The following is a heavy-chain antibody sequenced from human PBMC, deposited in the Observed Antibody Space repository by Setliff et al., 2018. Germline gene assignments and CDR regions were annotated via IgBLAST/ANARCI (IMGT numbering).Heavy chain of an antibody. D-gene: IGHD3-16*01. Sequence: WASVKVSCKASGYTFTGYYMHWVRQAPGQGLEWVGWIDPKSGRTKYAVKFQGRVTMTRDTSSSTIYMEVNSLTSDDTAVYFCAKQGDLAFDYWGQGTQVTV. V-gene: IGHV1-2*02. CDR1: GYTFTGYY. J-gene: IGHJ4*02. CDR3: AKQGDLAFDY. CDR2: IDPKSGRT.